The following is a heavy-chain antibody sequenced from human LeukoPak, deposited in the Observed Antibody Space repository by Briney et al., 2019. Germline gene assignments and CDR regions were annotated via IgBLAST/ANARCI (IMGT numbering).Heavy chain of an antibody. J-gene: IGHJ4*02. CDR2: IYGGVST. Sequence: GGSLRLSCAASGFTVSSNYMSWVRQAPGKGLEWVSVIYGGVSTYYAGSVKGRFTISRDNSKNTLYLQMNSLRAGDTAVYYCARDLPGLGAPFDYWGQGTLVTVSS. CDR1: GFTVSSNY. V-gene: IGHV3-53*01. CDR3: ARDLPGLGAPFDY. D-gene: IGHD1-26*01.